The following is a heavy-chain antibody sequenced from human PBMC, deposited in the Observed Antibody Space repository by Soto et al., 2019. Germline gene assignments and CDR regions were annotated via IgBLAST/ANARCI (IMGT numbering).Heavy chain of an antibody. CDR1: GYTFTSYV. J-gene: IGHJ6*03. D-gene: IGHD2-15*01. CDR3: ARGYCSGGSCYSYYYYYMDG. V-gene: IGHV1-18*01. CDR2: ISAYNGNT. Sequence: GASVKVSCKASGYTFTSYVISWVRQAPGQGLEWMGWISAYNGNTNYAQKLQGRVTMTTDTSTSTAYMELRSLRSDDTAVYYCARGYCSGGSCYSYYYYYMDGWGKGTTVTVSS.